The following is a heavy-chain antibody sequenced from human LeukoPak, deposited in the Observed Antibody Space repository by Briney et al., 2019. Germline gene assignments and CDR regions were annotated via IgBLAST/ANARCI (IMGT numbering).Heavy chain of an antibody. J-gene: IGHJ4*02. Sequence: ASVKVSCKASGYTFTGYYMHWVRQAPGQGLEWMGWINPNSGGTNYAQKFQGRVTMTRDTSISTAYMELSRLRSDDTAAYYCARLLSDYDILTGSFYYFDYWGQGTLVTVSS. CDR1: GYTFTGYY. V-gene: IGHV1-2*02. CDR2: INPNSGGT. CDR3: ARLLSDYDILTGSFYYFDY. D-gene: IGHD3-9*01.